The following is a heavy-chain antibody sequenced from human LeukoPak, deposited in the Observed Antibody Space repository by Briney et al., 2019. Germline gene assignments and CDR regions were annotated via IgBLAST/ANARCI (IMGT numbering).Heavy chain of an antibody. Sequence: SETLSLTCTVSGGSISSGDYYWSWIRQPPGKGLEWIGYIYYSGSTYYNSSLKSRVTISVDTSKNQFSLKLSSVTAADTAVYYCARGSFPYYYGSGYYYGMDVWGQGTTVTVSS. D-gene: IGHD3-10*01. CDR2: IYYSGST. J-gene: IGHJ6*02. CDR3: ARGSFPYYYGSGYYYGMDV. CDR1: GGSISSGDYY. V-gene: IGHV4-30-4*01.